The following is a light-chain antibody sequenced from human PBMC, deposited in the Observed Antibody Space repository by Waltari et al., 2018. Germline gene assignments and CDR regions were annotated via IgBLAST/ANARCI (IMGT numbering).Light chain of an antibody. Sequence: EVVMTPSPATLSVSPGDRATLSCRASQSIATDFAWYQHKPGQAPRLLIYHASTRATAIPTRFRGSGSGTDFTLTISGLQSEDSAVYYCQQYNRWPPLTFGGGTKVEI. V-gene: IGKV3D-15*01. CDR2: HAS. CDR1: QSIATD. J-gene: IGKJ4*01. CDR3: QQYNRWPPLT.